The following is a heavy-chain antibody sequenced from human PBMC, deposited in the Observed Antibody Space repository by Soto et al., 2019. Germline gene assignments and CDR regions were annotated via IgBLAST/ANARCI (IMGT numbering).Heavy chain of an antibody. J-gene: IGHJ6*04. Sequence: SETLSLTCAVYGGSFSGYYWSWIRQPPGKGLEWIGEINHSGSTNYNPSLKSRVTISVDTSKNQFSLKLSSVTAADTAVYYCARVTGRYYYGMDVWGKGTTVTVDS. V-gene: IGHV4-34*01. CDR2: INHSGST. CDR1: GGSFSGYY. CDR3: ARVTGRYYYGMDV.